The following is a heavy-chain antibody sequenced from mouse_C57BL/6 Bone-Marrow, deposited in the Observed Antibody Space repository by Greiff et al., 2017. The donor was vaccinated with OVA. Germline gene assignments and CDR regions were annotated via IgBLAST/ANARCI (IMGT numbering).Heavy chain of an antibody. CDR2: ICPGSGST. Sequence: VQLQQSGPELVKPGASVKISCKASGYTFTDYYINWVKQRPGKGLEWIGWICPGSGSTYYNEKFKGKATLTVDNSSSTAYMLLSSLTSEDSAVYFCARRFYPYCFDYWGQGTTLTVS. V-gene: IGHV1-75*01. CDR3: ARRFYPYCFDY. J-gene: IGHJ2*01. CDR1: GYTFTDYY.